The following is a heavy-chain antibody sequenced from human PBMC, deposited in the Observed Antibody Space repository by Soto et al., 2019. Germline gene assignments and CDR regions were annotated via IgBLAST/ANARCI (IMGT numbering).Heavy chain of an antibody. V-gene: IGHV3-73*01. CDR1: GFTFSDAD. CDR3: ARAKAPLYSSSWYWFDP. Sequence: GGSPRISCAGTGFTFSDADIHWVRQASGKGLEWVGRIRSKANRYATVYSASAKGRFTISRDDSRDSAYLQMNSLKTEDTAVYYCARAKAPLYSSSWYWFDPWGQGTLVTVSS. J-gene: IGHJ5*02. D-gene: IGHD6-13*01. CDR2: IRSKANRYAT.